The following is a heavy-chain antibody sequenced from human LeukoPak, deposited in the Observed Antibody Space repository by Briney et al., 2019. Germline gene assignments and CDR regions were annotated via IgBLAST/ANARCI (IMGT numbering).Heavy chain of an antibody. V-gene: IGHV3-66*01. CDR3: TRETWLK. Sequence: ASETLSLTCTVSGGSINTYCWNWVRQAPGKGLEWVSVIYNGGSTYYADSVKGRFTISRDNSKNTLYLQMNSLRAEDTAVYYCTRETWLKWGQGTLVTVSS. J-gene: IGHJ4*02. D-gene: IGHD6-19*01. CDR2: IYNGGST. CDR1: GGSINTYC.